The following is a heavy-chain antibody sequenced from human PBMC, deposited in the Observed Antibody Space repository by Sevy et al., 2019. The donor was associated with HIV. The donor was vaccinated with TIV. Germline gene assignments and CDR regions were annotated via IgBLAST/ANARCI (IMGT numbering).Heavy chain of an antibody. V-gene: IGHV3-53*01. Sequence: LSLTCAVSGLTVSNNFMSWVRQAPGKGLEWVSVIYIGGTTYYADSVKGRFTISRDNSKNTVFLQRNSLRAEDTAVYYCARGKHVSGYYGSFDYWGQGTLVTVSS. CDR3: ARGKHVSGYYGSFDY. CDR1: GLTVSNNF. CDR2: IYIGGTT. D-gene: IGHD5-12*01. J-gene: IGHJ4*02.